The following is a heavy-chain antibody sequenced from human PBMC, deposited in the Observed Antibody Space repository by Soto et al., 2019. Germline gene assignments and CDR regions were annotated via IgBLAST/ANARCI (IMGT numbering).Heavy chain of an antibody. V-gene: IGHV2-5*02. CDR2: IYWDDDK. CDR1: GFSLGTYGVG. D-gene: IGHD1-26*01. CDR3: AHRGGGIVDWYFDL. J-gene: IGHJ2*01. Sequence: QITLNESGPTLVKPTQTLTLTCTFSGFSLGTYGVGVGWLRQPPGKALEWLALIYWDDDKRYSPSLKSRLTITKDTSKRQVFLTLTNMDPVDTSTYSCAHRGGGIVDWYFDLWGRGTPVIVSS.